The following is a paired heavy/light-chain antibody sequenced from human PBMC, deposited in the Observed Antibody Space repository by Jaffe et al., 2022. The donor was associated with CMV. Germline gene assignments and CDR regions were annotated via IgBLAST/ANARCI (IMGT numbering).Heavy chain of an antibody. D-gene: IGHD3-22*01. Sequence: QVQLVQSGAEVKKPGSSVKVSCKASGGTFSSYAISWVRQAPGQGLEWMGRIIPILGIANYAQKFQGRVTITADKSTSTAYMELSSLRSEDTAVYYCARSDYYYDSSGYYLNGAHGNWFDPWGQGTLVTVSS. V-gene: IGHV1-69*09. J-gene: IGHJ5*02. CDR3: ARSDYYYDSSGYYLNGAHGNWFDP. CDR1: GGTFSSYA. CDR2: IIPILGIA.
Light chain of an antibody. Sequence: DIQMTQSPSTLSASVGDRVTITCRASQSISSWLAWYQQKPGKAPKLLIYKASSLESGVPSRFSGSGSGTEFTLTISSLQPDDFATYYCQQYNSYYITFGQGTRLEIK. J-gene: IGKJ5*01. V-gene: IGKV1-5*03. CDR2: KAS. CDR1: QSISSW. CDR3: QQYNSYYIT.